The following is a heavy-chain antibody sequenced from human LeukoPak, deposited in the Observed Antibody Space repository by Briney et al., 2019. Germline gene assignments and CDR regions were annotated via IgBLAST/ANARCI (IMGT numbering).Heavy chain of an antibody. CDR3: ARDGQYYDILTGYYTKQGFDY. D-gene: IGHD3-9*01. CDR1: GFTFSSYE. CDR2: ISSSGSTI. Sequence: GRSLRLSCAASGFTFSSYEMNWVRQAPGKGLEWVSYISSSGSTIYYADSVKGRFTISRDNAKNSLYLQMNSLRAEDTAVYYCARDGQYYDILTGYYTKQGFDYWGQGTLVTVSS. V-gene: IGHV3-48*03. J-gene: IGHJ4*02.